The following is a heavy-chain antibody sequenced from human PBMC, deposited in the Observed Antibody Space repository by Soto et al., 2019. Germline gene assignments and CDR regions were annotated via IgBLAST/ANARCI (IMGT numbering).Heavy chain of an antibody. CDR3: ARIGGYHGPLDY. D-gene: IGHD6-25*01. Sequence: LSLTCSVSGVSISSYFWSWIRQAPGRGLEWIGYTYHRGSTNYSPSLKSRVAISLDTSENQFSLKVNSVTAADTAVYYCARIGGYHGPLDYWGQGTPVPSPQ. J-gene: IGHJ4*02. V-gene: IGHV4-59*01. CDR1: GVSISSYF. CDR2: TYHRGST.